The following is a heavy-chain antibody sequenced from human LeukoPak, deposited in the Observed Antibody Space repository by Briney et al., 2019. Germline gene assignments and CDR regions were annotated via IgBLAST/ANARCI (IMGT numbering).Heavy chain of an antibody. Sequence: GASVKVSCKASGYTFTGYYMHWVRQAPGQGLEWMGWINPNSGGTNYAQKFQGRVTMTRDTSISTACMELSRLRSDDTAVYYCARSLPYSSSFSSLDYWGQGTLVTVSS. CDR1: GYTFTGYY. J-gene: IGHJ4*02. CDR2: INPNSGGT. D-gene: IGHD6-13*01. CDR3: ARSLPYSSSFSSLDY. V-gene: IGHV1-2*02.